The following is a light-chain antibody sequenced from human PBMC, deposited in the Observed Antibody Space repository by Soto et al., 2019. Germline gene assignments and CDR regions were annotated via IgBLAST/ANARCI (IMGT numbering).Light chain of an antibody. J-gene: IGKJ5*01. Sequence: DIQMTQSPSSLSASVGDRVTITCRASQSISSYLNWFQQKPARAPPLLRYAASTLKGGVTSSFSGSGSGTDFTPTISSLQPEDFATYYCQQSYHTLYTFGQGTRLEIK. CDR3: QQSYHTLYT. CDR1: QSISSY. V-gene: IGKV1-39*01. CDR2: AAS.